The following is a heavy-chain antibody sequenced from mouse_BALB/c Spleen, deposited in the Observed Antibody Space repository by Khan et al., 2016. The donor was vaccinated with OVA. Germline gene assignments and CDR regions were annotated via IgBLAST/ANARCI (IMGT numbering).Heavy chain of an antibody. J-gene: IGHJ4*01. Sequence: EVQLQESGPGLVKPSQSLSLTCTVTGYSITSDYAWNWIRQFPGNKLEWMGYISSSGSTNYNPALQSRISITRDTSKNQFFLQLHSVTTEDTATYYCARDGSRYNYAMDYWGQGTSVTVSS. D-gene: IGHD2-3*01. CDR2: ISSSGST. CDR3: ARDGSRYNYAMDY. V-gene: IGHV3-2*02. CDR1: GYSITSDYA.